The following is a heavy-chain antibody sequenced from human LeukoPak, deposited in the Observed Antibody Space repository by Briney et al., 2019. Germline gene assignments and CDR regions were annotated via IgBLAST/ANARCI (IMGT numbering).Heavy chain of an antibody. CDR1: GFTFSSYW. CDR2: IKQDGSEK. V-gene: IGHV3-7*03. D-gene: IGHD5-18*01. Sequence: GGSLRLSCAASGFTFSSYWMSWVRQAPGKGLEWVANIKQDGSEKYYVDSVKGRFTISRDNSKNTLYLQMNSLRAEDTAVYYCAKDRNRVDTAMGVWGQGTLVTVSS. J-gene: IGHJ4*02. CDR3: AKDRNRVDTAMGV.